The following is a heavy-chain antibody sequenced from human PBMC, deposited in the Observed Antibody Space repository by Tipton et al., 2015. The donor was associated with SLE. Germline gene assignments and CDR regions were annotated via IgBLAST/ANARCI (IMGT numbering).Heavy chain of an antibody. CDR3: AKGGDQLPLYYFDY. CDR2: IWYDGSNK. Sequence: SGFIFSNYGMHWVRQAPGKGLEWVAVIWYDGSNKYYADSVKGRFTISRDNSKNTLYLQMNSLRAEDTAVYYCAKGGDQLPLYYFDYWGQGTLVTVSP. CDR1: GFIFSNYG. J-gene: IGHJ4*02. V-gene: IGHV3-33*06. D-gene: IGHD2-2*01.